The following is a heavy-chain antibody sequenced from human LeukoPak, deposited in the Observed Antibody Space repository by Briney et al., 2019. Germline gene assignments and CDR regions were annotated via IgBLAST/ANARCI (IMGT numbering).Heavy chain of an antibody. V-gene: IGHV3-74*01. D-gene: IGHD1-14*01. CDR2: INSDGSST. CDR1: GFTFSSYW. J-gene: IGHJ4*02. CDR3: ARVRYCDY. Sequence: GGSLRLSCAASGFTFSSYWMHWVRQAPGKGLAWVSRINSDGSSTNYADSVKGRFTISRDNAKNALYLQMNRLRAEDTAVYYCARVRYCDYWGQGTLVTVSS.